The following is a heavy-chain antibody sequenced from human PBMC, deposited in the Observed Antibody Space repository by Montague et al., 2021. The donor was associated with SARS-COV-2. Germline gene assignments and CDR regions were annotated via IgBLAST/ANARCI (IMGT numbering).Heavy chain of an antibody. J-gene: IGHJ6*02. CDR1: GGSISSSSYY. D-gene: IGHD6-13*01. V-gene: IGHV4-39*07. CDR2: IYYSGST. Sequence: SETLSLTRTLSGGSISSSSYYWGWIRQPPGKGLEWIGSIYYSGSTYYNPSLKSRVTMSVDTSKNQFSLKLSSVTAADTAVYYCARVGRQQLVRLSGMDVWGQGTPVTVSS. CDR3: ARVGRQQLVRLSGMDV.